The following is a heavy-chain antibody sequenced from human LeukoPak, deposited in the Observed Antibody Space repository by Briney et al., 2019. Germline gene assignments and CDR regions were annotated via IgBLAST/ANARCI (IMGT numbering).Heavy chain of an antibody. J-gene: IGHJ6*02. CDR1: GFTVSSNY. D-gene: IGHD3-9*01. Sequence: PGGSLRLSCAASGFTVSSNYMSWVRQAPGKGLEWGSVIYSGGSTYYADSVKGRFTISRDNSKNTLYLQMNSLRAEDTAVYYCAREAYYDILTGYYYYYGMDVWGQGTTVTVSS. CDR3: AREAYYDILTGYYYYYGMDV. CDR2: IYSGGST. V-gene: IGHV3-53*01.